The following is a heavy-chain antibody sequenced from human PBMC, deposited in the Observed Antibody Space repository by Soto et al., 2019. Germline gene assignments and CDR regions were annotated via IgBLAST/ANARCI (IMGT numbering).Heavy chain of an antibody. J-gene: IGHJ6*03. CDR2: MNPNSGNT. D-gene: IGHD1-1*01. CDR3: ARIQLERLAYYYYYMDV. Sequence: ASVKVSCKASGYTFTSYDINWVRQATGQGLEWMGWMNPNSGNTGYAQKFQGRVTMTRNTSISTAYMELSSLRSEDTAVYYCARIQLERLAYYYYYMDVWGKGTTVTVSS. V-gene: IGHV1-8*01. CDR1: GYTFTSYD.